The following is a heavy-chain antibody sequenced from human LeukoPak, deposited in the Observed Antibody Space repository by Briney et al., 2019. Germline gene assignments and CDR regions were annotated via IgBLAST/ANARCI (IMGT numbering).Heavy chain of an antibody. CDR3: ARGILWFGDDV. CDR1: GYTFNTYG. CDR2: ISGYNGKT. J-gene: IGHJ6*04. Sequence: ASVKVSCKASGYTFNTYGITWVRQAPGQGLEWMGWISGYNGKTKYAQKLQDRVTMTTDTSTTTAYMELRSLTSDDTAVYYCARGILWFGDDVWGKGTTVTISS. D-gene: IGHD3-10*01. V-gene: IGHV1-18*01.